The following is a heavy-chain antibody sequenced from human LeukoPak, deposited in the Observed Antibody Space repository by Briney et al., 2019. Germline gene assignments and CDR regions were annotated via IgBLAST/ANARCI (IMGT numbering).Heavy chain of an antibody. V-gene: IGHV1-69*13. J-gene: IGHJ1*01. Sequence: ASVKVSCKASGGTFSSYAISWVRQAPGQGLEWMGGIIPIFGTANYAQKFQGRVTITADESTSTAYMELSSLRSEDTAVYYCATGSLSGYVLPEYFQHWGQGTLVTVSS. CDR3: ATGSLSGYVLPEYFQH. CDR1: GGTFSSYA. CDR2: IIPIFGTA. D-gene: IGHD5-12*01.